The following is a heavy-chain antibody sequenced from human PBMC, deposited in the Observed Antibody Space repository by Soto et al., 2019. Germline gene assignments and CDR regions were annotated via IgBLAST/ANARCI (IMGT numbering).Heavy chain of an antibody. CDR2: ISYDGSNK. Sequence: HGGALRLFCAAFGFTFSRYPMRWIRQAPGHELKWVAVISYDGSNKYYADYVKGRFTISRDNSKNTLYLQMNSLRAEDTAVYYCARVGKPGYDILTGPPPPDYWGQRTLVTVSS. J-gene: IGHJ4*02. CDR3: ARVGKPGYDILTGPPPPDY. V-gene: IGHV3-30-3*01. CDR1: GFTFSRYP. D-gene: IGHD3-9*01.